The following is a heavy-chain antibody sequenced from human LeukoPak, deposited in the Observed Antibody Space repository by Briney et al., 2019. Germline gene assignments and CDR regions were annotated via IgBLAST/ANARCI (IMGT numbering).Heavy chain of an antibody. CDR1: GFTFSSYA. V-gene: IGHV3-23*01. CDR2: ISGSGGST. Sequence: GSLRLSCAASGFTFSSYAMSWVRQAPGKGLEWVSAISGSGGSTYYADSVKGRFTISRDSSKNVLNLQMDSLRAEDTAIYYCAKGRRTDFHYYYYMDVWGKGTTVTVSS. D-gene: IGHD3-3*01. CDR3: AKGRRTDFHYYYYMDV. J-gene: IGHJ6*03.